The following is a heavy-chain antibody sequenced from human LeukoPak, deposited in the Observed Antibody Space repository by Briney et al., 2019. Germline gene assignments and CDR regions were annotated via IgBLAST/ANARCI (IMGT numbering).Heavy chain of an antibody. V-gene: IGHV3-9*01. CDR2: ISWNSGSI. Sequence: PGGSLRLSCAASGFTFDDYAMHWVRQAPGKGLEWVSGISWNSGSIGYADSVKGRFTISRDNAKNSLYLQMNSLRAEDTAVYYCARDRRRSSTSWLAYMDVWGKGTTVTVSS. CDR1: GFTFDDYA. D-gene: IGHD2-2*01. CDR3: ARDRRRSSTSWLAYMDV. J-gene: IGHJ6*03.